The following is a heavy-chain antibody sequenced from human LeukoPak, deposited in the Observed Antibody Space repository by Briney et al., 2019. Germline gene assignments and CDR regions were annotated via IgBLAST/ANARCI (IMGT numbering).Heavy chain of an antibody. CDR1: GYTFTSYG. J-gene: IGHJ5*02. CDR2: ISAYNGNT. CDR3: ARGLYGGNSGWFDP. D-gene: IGHD4-23*01. Sequence: GASVKVSCKASGYTFTSYGISWVRQAPGQGLEWMGWISAYNGNTNHAQKLQGRVTMTTDASTSTAYMELRSLRSDDTAVYYCARGLYGGNSGWFDPWGQGTLVTVSS. V-gene: IGHV1-18*01.